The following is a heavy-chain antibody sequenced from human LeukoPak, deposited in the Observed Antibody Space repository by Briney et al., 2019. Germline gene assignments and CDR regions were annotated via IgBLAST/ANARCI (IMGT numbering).Heavy chain of an antibody. Sequence: SETLSLTCTVSGGSIGSGDYFWSWIRQPPGKGLEWIGYIYSSGSTYYNPSLKSRVTLSVDTSKNQFSLRLSSVTAADTAVCYCASSFCTVASCTENNFDYWGQGTLVTVSS. CDR2: IYSSGST. V-gene: IGHV4-30-4*01. CDR1: GGSIGSGDYF. CDR3: ASSFCTVASCTENNFDY. D-gene: IGHD2-2*01. J-gene: IGHJ4*02.